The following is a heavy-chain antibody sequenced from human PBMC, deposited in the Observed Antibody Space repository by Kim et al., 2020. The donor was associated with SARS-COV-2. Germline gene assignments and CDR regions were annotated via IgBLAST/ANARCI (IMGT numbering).Heavy chain of an antibody. J-gene: IGHJ6*02. CDR1: GFTVSSNY. Sequence: GGSLRLSCAASGFTVSSNYMSWVRQAPGKGLEWVSVIYSGGSTYYADSVKGRFTISRHNSKNTLYLQMNSLRAEDTAVYYCARQQLLIPEYYYYGMDVWGQGTTVTVSS. CDR2: IYSGGST. V-gene: IGHV3-53*04. CDR3: ARQQLLIPEYYYYGMDV. D-gene: IGHD6-13*01.